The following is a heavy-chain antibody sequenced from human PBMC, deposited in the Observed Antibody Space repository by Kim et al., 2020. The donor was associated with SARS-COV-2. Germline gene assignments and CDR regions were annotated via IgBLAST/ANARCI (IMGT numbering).Heavy chain of an antibody. CDR3: ARGRRELRHLDY. Sequence: GGSLRLSCAASGFTFSSYSMNWVRQAPGKGLEWVSSISSSSSYIYYADSVKGRFTISRDNAKNSLYLQMNSLRAEDTAVYYCARGRRELRHLDYWGQGTLVTVSS. CDR1: GFTFSSYS. V-gene: IGHV3-21*01. J-gene: IGHJ4*02. CDR2: ISSSSSYI. D-gene: IGHD1-7*01.